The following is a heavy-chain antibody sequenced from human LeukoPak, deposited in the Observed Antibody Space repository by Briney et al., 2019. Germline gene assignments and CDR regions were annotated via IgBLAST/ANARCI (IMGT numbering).Heavy chain of an antibody. V-gene: IGHV3-7*01. D-gene: IGHD2-2*01. CDR3: ARDRCSSTSCYPDNYCYYGMDV. CDR1: GFTFSSYW. Sequence: PGGSLRLSCAASGFTFSSYWMSWVRQAAGRGVEWVANIKQDGSEKYYVDSVKSRCTISRDNAKNSLYLQMNSLGAEDTAVYYCARDRCSSTSCYPDNYCYYGMDVWRQGTTVSVSS. J-gene: IGHJ6*02. CDR2: IKQDGSEK.